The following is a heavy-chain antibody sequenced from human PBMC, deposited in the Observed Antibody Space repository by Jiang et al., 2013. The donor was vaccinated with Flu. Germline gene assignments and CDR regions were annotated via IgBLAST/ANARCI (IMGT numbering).Heavy chain of an antibody. V-gene: IGHV4-39*07. D-gene: IGHD3-10*01. CDR1: GGSIISEKSY. J-gene: IGHJ4*02. CDR3: ASQHWDHGVGSYYMSH. Sequence: GLVKPSETLSLRCSVSGGSIISEKSYWGWIRQPPGKELEWIGSIYYSGTTYYNPSLKSRVTMSVDTSKKQFSLRLTSVSAADTAVYYCASQHWDHGVGSYYMSHWGQGALVTVSS. CDR2: IYYSGTT.